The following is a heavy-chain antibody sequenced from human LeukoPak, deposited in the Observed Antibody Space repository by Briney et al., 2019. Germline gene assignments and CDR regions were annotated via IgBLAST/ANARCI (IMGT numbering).Heavy chain of an antibody. CDR1: GGSISSYY. CDR2: IYTSGST. V-gene: IGHV4-4*09. J-gene: IGHJ5*02. D-gene: IGHD6-6*01. Sequence: SETLSLTCTVSGGSISSYYWSWIRQPPGKGLEWIGYIYTSGSTNYNPSLKSRVTISVDTSKNQFSLKLSSVTAADTAVYYCARLQGSIAARPTIRFDPWGQGTLVTVPS. CDR3: ARLQGSIAARPTIRFDP.